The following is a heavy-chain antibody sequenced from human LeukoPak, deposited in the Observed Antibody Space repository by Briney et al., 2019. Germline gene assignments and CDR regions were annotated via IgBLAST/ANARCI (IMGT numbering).Heavy chain of an antibody. CDR2: ISSSGGTI. Sequence: QPGGSLRLSCAASGFTFSTYEMNWVRQAPGKGLEWVSYISSSGGTIYYADSVKGRFTISRDNAKNSLYLQMNSPRVEDTAVYYCARARGHAHFDYWGQGTLVTVSS. D-gene: IGHD2-15*01. J-gene: IGHJ4*02. CDR3: ARARGHAHFDY. V-gene: IGHV3-48*03. CDR1: GFTFSTYE.